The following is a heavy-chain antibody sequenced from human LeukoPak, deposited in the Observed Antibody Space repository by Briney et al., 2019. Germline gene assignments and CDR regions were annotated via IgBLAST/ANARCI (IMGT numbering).Heavy chain of an antibody. J-gene: IGHJ4*02. D-gene: IGHD3-22*01. Sequence: PGGSLRLSCAASGFTFSSYSMNWVRQAPGKGLEWVSAISGSGGSTYYADSVKGRFTISRDNSKNTLYLQMNSLRAEDTAVYYCAHRDYYDSSGNHQFDYWGQGTLVTVSS. CDR3: AHRDYYDSSGNHQFDY. V-gene: IGHV3-23*01. CDR1: GFTFSSYS. CDR2: ISGSGGST.